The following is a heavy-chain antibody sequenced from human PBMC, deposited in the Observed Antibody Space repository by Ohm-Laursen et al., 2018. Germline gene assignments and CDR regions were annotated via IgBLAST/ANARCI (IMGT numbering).Heavy chain of an antibody. CDR2: IGVGGDGI. Sequence: SLRLSCSASGFTLSNYAISWVRQAPGKGLEWVSRIGVGGDGIVHADSVRGRFTISSDNSKNTVYLQMNSLRAEDTAMYYCAKAPSLGSIFQHWGQGTLVIASS. CDR1: GFTLSNYA. CDR3: AKAPSLGSIFQH. J-gene: IGHJ1*01. D-gene: IGHD3-16*01. V-gene: IGHV3-23*01.